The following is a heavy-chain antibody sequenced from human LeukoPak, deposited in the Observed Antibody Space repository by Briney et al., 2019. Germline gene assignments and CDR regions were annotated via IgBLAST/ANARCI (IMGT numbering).Heavy chain of an antibody. CDR2: IIPIFGTA. V-gene: IGHV1-69*13. J-gene: IGHJ6*02. CDR3: ARDPDSSGWHEDYYYGMDV. D-gene: IGHD6-19*01. CDR1: GYTFTSYG. Sequence: SVKVSCKASGYTFTSYGISWVRQAPGQGLEWMGGIIPIFGTANYAQKFQGRVTITADESTSTAYMELSSLRSEDTAVYYCARDPDSSGWHEDYYYGMDVWGQGTTVTVSS.